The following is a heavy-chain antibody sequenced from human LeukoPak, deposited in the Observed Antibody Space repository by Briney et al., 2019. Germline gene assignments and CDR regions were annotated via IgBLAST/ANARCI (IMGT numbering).Heavy chain of an antibody. CDR3: ARDLSYNWNDGGWFDP. CDR2: IYYSGST. J-gene: IGHJ5*02. CDR1: GGSISSSSYY. Sequence: PSETLSLTRTVSGGSISSSSYYWGWIRQPPGKGLEWIGGIYYSGSTYYNPSLKSRVTISVDTSKNQFSLKLSSVTAADTAVYYCARDLSYNWNDGGWFDPWGQGTLVTVSS. V-gene: IGHV4-39*07. D-gene: IGHD1-20*01.